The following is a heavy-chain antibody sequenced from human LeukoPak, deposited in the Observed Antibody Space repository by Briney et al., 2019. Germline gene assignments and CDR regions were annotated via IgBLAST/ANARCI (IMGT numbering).Heavy chain of an antibody. Sequence: ASVKVSCKASGYTFTGYYMHWVRQAPGQGLEWMGWINPNSGGTNYAQKFQGRVTMTRDTSISTAYMELSRLRSGDTAVYYCAAAYSSGWYSPYYWGQGTLVTVSS. CDR1: GYTFTGYY. CDR2: INPNSGGT. CDR3: AAAYSSGWYSPYY. V-gene: IGHV1-2*02. J-gene: IGHJ4*02. D-gene: IGHD6-19*01.